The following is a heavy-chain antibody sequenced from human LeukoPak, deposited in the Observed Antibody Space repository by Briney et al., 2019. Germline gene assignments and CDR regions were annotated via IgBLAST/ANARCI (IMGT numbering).Heavy chain of an antibody. V-gene: IGHV4-61*02. Sequence: SETLSLTCTVSGGSISSGSYYWTWIRQPAGKGLEWIGRIYTSGSANYNPSLKSRVTISIDTSKNQFSLKLSSVTAADTAVYYCARVRYFDWLPRNYMDVWGKGTTVTVSS. CDR3: ARVRYFDWLPRNYMDV. D-gene: IGHD3-9*01. CDR1: GGSISSGSYY. J-gene: IGHJ6*03. CDR2: IYTSGSA.